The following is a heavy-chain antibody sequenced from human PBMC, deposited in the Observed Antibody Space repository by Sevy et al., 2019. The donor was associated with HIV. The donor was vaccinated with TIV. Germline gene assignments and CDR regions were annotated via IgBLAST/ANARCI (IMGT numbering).Heavy chain of an antibody. D-gene: IGHD4-17*01. J-gene: IGHJ6*02. Sequence: GGSLRLSCVASGFAFSNYYAMHWVRQAPGKGLEWVALISYDGSDKYYADSVKGRFTISRDNFKNTLFLQVNSLTTEDTAVYYCARPRANYVDHYFFYAMDVWGQGTTVTVSS. CDR1: GFAFSNYYA. CDR3: ARPRANYVDHYFFYAMDV. CDR2: ISYDGSDK. V-gene: IGHV3-30-3*01.